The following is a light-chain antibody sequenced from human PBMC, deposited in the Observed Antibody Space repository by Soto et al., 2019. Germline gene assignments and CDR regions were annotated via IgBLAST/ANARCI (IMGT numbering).Light chain of an antibody. J-gene: IGKJ4*01. CDR2: GAS. CDR3: QQYNSWPIS. Sequence: EILMTQSPVTLSVSPGERATLSCRASQSVSNNLAWYQQKPDQAPRLLIFGASTRATTVPARFSGSGSGTEFTLTISNLRSEDFAVYYCQQYNSWPISFGGGTTVDMK. CDR1: QSVSNN. V-gene: IGKV3-15*01.